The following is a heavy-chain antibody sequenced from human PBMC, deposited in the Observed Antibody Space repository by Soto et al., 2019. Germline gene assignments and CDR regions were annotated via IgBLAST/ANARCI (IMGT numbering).Heavy chain of an antibody. CDR2: MNPGSGDT. Sequence: GASVKVSCKASGYTFTNNDVSWVRQATGEGLEWMGWMNPGSGDTGYAQKFQGRVTMTRDISIATAYMELNSLTSEDTAIDYCARMDSLGSLNWFEPGGQGTLVTVSS. V-gene: IGHV1-8*02. CDR3: ARMDSLGSLNWFEP. J-gene: IGHJ5*02. CDR1: GYTFTNND. D-gene: IGHD3-10*01.